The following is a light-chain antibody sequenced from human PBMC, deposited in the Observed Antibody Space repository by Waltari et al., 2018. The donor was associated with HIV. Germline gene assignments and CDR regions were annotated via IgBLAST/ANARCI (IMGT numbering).Light chain of an antibody. J-gene: IGKJ2*01. CDR2: DAS. CDR3: QQRSNWPRFT. Sequence: EIVLTQSPATLSLSPGERATLSCRASQSVSNNFAWYQQRPGQAPRLLIYDASNGATGIPARFSGSGSGTDFTLTISSLEPEDFVVYYCQQRSNWPRFTFGQGTRLEI. V-gene: IGKV3-11*01. CDR1: QSVSNN.